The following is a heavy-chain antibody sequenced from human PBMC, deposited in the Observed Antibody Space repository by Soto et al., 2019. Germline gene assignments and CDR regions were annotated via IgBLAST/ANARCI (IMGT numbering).Heavy chain of an antibody. J-gene: IGHJ4*02. D-gene: IGHD3-10*01. CDR3: ARDQESITDRILQY. CDR2: ISAYNGNT. Sequence: SVKVSCKASGDTFSSFGFSWVRQAPVQGLEWLGWISAYNGNTHYSQKVRDRVTLTTDTSTNTAYMELRSLTSDDTAVYYCARDQESITDRILQYWGQGTRVTV. CDR1: GDTFSSFG. V-gene: IGHV1-18*01.